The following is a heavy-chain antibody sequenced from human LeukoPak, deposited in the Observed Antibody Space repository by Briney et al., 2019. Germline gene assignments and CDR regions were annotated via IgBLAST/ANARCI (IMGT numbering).Heavy chain of an antibody. Sequence: PGGSLRLSCAASGFTFSSYWMSWVRQAPGKGLEWVANIKQDGSEKYYVDSVKGRFTISRDNAKNSLYLQMNSLRAEDTAVYFCARGGSDTAMAHDYWGQGTLVTVSS. CDR2: IKQDGSEK. V-gene: IGHV3-7*01. CDR1: GFTFSSYW. CDR3: ARGGSDTAMAHDY. D-gene: IGHD5-18*01. J-gene: IGHJ4*02.